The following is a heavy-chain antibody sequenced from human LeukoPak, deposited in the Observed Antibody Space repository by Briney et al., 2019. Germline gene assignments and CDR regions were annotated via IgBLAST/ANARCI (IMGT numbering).Heavy chain of an antibody. D-gene: IGHD3-22*01. V-gene: IGHV1-2*02. CDR3: ARDEDASSDNAFDI. Sequence: GASVKVSCKASGYTFTDYYTHWVRQAAGQGLEWMGWINPNSGGTNYAQNSQGRVTMTRDTSISTVYMELSGLRSDDTAVYYCARDEDASSDNAFDIWGQGTMVTVSS. CDR1: GYTFTDYY. CDR2: INPNSGGT. J-gene: IGHJ3*02.